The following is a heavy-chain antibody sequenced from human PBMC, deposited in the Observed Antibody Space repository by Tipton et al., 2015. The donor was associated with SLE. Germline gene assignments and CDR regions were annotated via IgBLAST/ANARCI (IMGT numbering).Heavy chain of an antibody. CDR1: GGSMSSRSDY. CDR3: ARRRRYYYDSSGYWGEGFDI. CDR2: IYYSGRT. D-gene: IGHD3-22*01. Sequence: LRLSCTVSGGSMSSRSDYWGWIRQPPGKGLEWIGSIYYSGRTFYNPSVKSRVTISVDTSKKQFSLNLSSVTAADTAVYYCARRRRYYYDSSGYWGEGFDIWGQGTMDTVSS. V-gene: IGHV4-39*01. J-gene: IGHJ3*02.